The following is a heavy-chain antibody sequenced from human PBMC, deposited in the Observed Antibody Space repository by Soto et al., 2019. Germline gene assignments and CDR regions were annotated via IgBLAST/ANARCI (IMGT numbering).Heavy chain of an antibody. D-gene: IGHD2-15*01. Sequence: QVQLQESGPGLVKPSQTLSLSCSVSGASINSGGYYWSWIRQHPGKGLEWIGFIYYSGNTHYKPALKNRVSMSVDTSKNQFSLRVSSVTAADTAVYYCARGSGGSCCPFDYWGQGTLVTVSS. V-gene: IGHV4-31*03. CDR1: GASINSGGYY. CDR2: IYYSGNT. CDR3: ARGSGGSCCPFDY. J-gene: IGHJ4*02.